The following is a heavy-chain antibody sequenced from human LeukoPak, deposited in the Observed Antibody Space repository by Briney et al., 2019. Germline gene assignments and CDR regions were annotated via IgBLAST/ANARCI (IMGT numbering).Heavy chain of an antibody. Sequence: SETLSLTCTVSGGSISSYYWSWIRQPAGKGLEWIGRIYTSGSTNYNPSLKSRVTISVDTSKNHFSLKLSAVTAADTAVYYCARDDTGITAAGLIWGQGTLVTVSS. CDR3: ARDDTGITAAGLI. D-gene: IGHD6-13*01. V-gene: IGHV4-4*07. CDR2: IYTSGST. CDR1: GGSISSYY. J-gene: IGHJ4*02.